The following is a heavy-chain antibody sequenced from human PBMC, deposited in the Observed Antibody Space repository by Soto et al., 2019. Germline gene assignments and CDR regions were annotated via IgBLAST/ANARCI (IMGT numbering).Heavy chain of an antibody. D-gene: IGHD2-2*01. Sequence: QVQLQQWGAGLLKPSETLSLTCAVYGGSFSGYYWSWIRQPPGKGLEWIGEINHSGSTNYNPSLKSRVTISVDTSKNQFSLKLSSVTAADTAVYYCATRDRSTSCCENWFDPWGQGTLVTVSS. CDR2: INHSGST. V-gene: IGHV4-34*01. CDR1: GGSFSGYY. J-gene: IGHJ5*02. CDR3: ATRDRSTSCCENWFDP.